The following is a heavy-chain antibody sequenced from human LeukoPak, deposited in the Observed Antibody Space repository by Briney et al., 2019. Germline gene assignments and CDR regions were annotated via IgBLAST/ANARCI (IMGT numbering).Heavy chain of an antibody. CDR2: IYTSGST. V-gene: IGHV4-4*07. CDR1: GGSISSYY. Sequence: SETLSLTCTVSGGSISSYYWSWIRQPAGEGLEWIGRIYTSGSTNYNPSLKSRVTMSVDTSKNQFSLKLSSVTAADTAVYYCARESPDYYDSSGYYYMDVWGKGTTVTVSS. CDR3: ARESPDYYDSSGYYYMDV. D-gene: IGHD3-22*01. J-gene: IGHJ6*03.